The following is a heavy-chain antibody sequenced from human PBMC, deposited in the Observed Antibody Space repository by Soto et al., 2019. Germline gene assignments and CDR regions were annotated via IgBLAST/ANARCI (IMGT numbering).Heavy chain of an antibody. J-gene: IGHJ4*02. D-gene: IGHD1-26*01. V-gene: IGHV3-23*01. CDR2: ISGSGGSA. CDR1: GFTFSSYA. Sequence: EVQLLESGGGLVQPGGSLRLSCAASGFTFSSYAMNWVRQAPGKGLEWVSAISGSGGSAYYADSVKGRFTISRDNSKSTLYLQMNGLRAGDTAIYYCAKGDSGSYYRDYFDYWGQGTLVTVSS. CDR3: AKGDSGSYYRDYFDY.